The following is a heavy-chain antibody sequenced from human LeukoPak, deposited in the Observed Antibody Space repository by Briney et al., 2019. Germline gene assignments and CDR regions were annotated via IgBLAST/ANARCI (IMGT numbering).Heavy chain of an antibody. D-gene: IGHD2-21*02. CDR1: GYTLTELS. CDR2: FDPEDGET. CDR3: APPPLCGGDCFSPFAY. J-gene: IGHJ4*02. V-gene: IGHV1-24*01. Sequence: GASVTVSCKVSGYTLTELSMHWVRQAPGKGLEWMGGFDPEDGETIYAQKFQGRVTMTEVTSTDTAYMELSSLRSEDTAVYYCAPPPLCGGDCFSPFAYGGRGPRATVSS.